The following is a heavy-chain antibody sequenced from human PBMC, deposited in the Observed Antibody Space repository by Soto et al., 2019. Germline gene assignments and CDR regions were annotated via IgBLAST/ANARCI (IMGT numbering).Heavy chain of an antibody. Sequence: SVKVSCKASGGTFSSYAISWVRQAPGQGLEWMGGIIPIFGTANYAQKFQGRVTITADESTSTAYMELSSLRSEDTAVYYCAKNRVVVAPAAIQVLGYYYYGMDVWGQGTTVTVSS. V-gene: IGHV1-69*13. CDR1: GGTFSSYA. CDR3: AKNRVVVAPAAIQVLGYYYYGMDV. CDR2: IIPIFGTA. J-gene: IGHJ6*02. D-gene: IGHD2-2*02.